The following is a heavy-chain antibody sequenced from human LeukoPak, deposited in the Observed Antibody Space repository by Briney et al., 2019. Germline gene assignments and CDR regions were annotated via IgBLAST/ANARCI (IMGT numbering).Heavy chain of an antibody. CDR3: ATYDRARGFDY. CDR2: IYHSGST. CDR1: GGSISSGGYY. J-gene: IGHJ4*02. V-gene: IGHV4-30-2*01. D-gene: IGHD3-9*01. Sequence: SETLSLTCAVSGGSISSGGYYWSWIRQPPGKGLEWIGYIYHSGSTYYNPSLKSRVTISVDRSKNQFSLKLSSVTAADTAVYYCATYDRARGFDYWGQGTLVTVSS.